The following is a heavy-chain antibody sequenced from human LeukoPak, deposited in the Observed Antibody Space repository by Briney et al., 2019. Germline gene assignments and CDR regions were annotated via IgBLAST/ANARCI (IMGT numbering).Heavy chain of an antibody. J-gene: IGHJ4*02. D-gene: IGHD1-26*01. V-gene: IGHV1-18*01. Sequence: FTXXXXSWVRQXPGQGLEWMGWISAYNGNTNYAQKLQGRVTMTTDTSTSTAYMELRSLRSDDTAVYYCAREIVGAFDYWGQGTLVTVSS. CDR2: ISAYNGNT. CDR3: AREIVGAFDY. CDR1: FTXXX.